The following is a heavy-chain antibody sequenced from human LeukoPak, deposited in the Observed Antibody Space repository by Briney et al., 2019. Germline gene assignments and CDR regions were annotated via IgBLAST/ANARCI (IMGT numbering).Heavy chain of an antibody. D-gene: IGHD6-19*01. Sequence: PGGSLRLSCAASGFTFSSYAMHWVRQAPGKGLEWVAVISYDGSNKYYADSVKGRFTISRDNSKNTLYLQMNSLRAEDTAVYYCAREASSGGFDPWGQGTLVTVSS. CDR3: AREASSGGFDP. V-gene: IGHV3-30-3*01. CDR1: GFTFSSYA. CDR2: ISYDGSNK. J-gene: IGHJ5*02.